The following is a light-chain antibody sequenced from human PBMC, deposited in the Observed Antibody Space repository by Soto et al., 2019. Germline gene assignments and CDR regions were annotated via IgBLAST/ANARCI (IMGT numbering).Light chain of an antibody. J-gene: IGKJ1*01. Sequence: EIVLTQSPGTLSLSPGERDTLSCRASQSVSSSYLAWYQQKPGQAPRLLIYGASSRATGIPDRFSGSGSGTDFTLTISRLEPEDFAVYYCHQYGSSRTFGQGTTVEIK. CDR1: QSVSSSY. V-gene: IGKV3-20*01. CDR2: GAS. CDR3: HQYGSSRT.